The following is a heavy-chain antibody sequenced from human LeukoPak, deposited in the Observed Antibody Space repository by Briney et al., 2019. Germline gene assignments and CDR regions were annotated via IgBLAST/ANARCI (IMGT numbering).Heavy chain of an antibody. V-gene: IGHV3-21*01. CDR2: ISSSSSYI. J-gene: IGHJ6*03. D-gene: IGHD4-17*01. CDR3: AKNGDYFSYYYYMDV. Sequence: PGGSLRLSCAASGFTFSSYSMNWVRQAPGKGLEWVSSISSSSSYIYYADSVKGRFTISRDNAKNSLYLQMNSLRAEDTAVYYCAKNGDYFSYYYYMDVWGKGTRVTVSS. CDR1: GFTFSSYS.